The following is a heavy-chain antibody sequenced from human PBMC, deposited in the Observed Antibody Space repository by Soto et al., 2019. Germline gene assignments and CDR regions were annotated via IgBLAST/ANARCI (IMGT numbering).Heavy chain of an antibody. CDR2: ISAYNANA. V-gene: IGHV1-18*01. J-gene: IGHJ4*02. Sequence: QIQLLQSGAEVKKPGASVKVTCKASGYTFRNFGISWVRQAPGQGLEWMGWISAYNANANYAQKCQGRLTMTADTSTRTACMELRRLRSDDTAVYYCARENSYFDYWGQGTLVTVSS. CDR3: ARENSYFDY. CDR1: GYTFRNFG.